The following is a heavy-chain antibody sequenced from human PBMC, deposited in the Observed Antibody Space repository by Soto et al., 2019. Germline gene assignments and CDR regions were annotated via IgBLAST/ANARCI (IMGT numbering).Heavy chain of an antibody. CDR1: SDSSSSYK. Sequence: QVQLQESGPGLVKPSETLSLTRTVSSDSSSSYKWSWIRQTPGKGLEWIGYIDNNGGISYNPPLSSRITITLSMDTSTKPFSRRLSSVTAADTALYYCVRQGFGPLHGLVDVWGQGTTVTVSS. J-gene: IGHJ6*02. CDR2: IDNNGGI. D-gene: IGHD3-10*01. CDR3: VRQGFGPLHGLVDV. V-gene: IGHV4-59*08.